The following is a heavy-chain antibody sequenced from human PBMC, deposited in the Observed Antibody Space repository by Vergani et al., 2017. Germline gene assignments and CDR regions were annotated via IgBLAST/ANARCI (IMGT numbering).Heavy chain of an antibody. CDR1: GYSFTSYW. J-gene: IGHJ6*03. D-gene: IGHD2-2*01. CDR2: IYPGDSET. V-gene: IGHV5-51*03. Sequence: EVQLVQSGAEVKKPGESLKISCKGSGYSFTSYWIGWVRQMPGKGLEWMGIIYPGDSETRYSPSFQGQVTISADKSISTAYLQWSSLKASDTAMYYCARVVVPAARDYYYYYMYVWGKGTTVIVSS. CDR3: ARVVVPAARDYYYYYMYV.